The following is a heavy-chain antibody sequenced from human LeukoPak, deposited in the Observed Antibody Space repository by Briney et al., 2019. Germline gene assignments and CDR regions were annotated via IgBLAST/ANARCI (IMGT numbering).Heavy chain of an antibody. D-gene: IGHD6-13*01. Sequence: GGSLRLSCAASGFTFSSYSMNWVRQAPGKGLEWVSSISSSSSYIHYADSVKGRFTISRDNAKNSLYVQMNSLRAEDTAVYSCARGAEGIAATDSNFDYWGQGTLVTVSS. J-gene: IGHJ4*02. V-gene: IGHV3-21*01. CDR3: ARGAEGIAATDSNFDY. CDR2: ISSSSSYI. CDR1: GFTFSSYS.